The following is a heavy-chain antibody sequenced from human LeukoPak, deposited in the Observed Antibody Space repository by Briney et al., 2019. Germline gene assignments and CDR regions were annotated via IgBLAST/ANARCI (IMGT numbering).Heavy chain of an antibody. CDR3: ARDTLEYSSSVSTYYYYGMDV. Sequence: SVKVSCKASGGTFSSYAISWVRQAPGQGLEWMGGIIPIFGTANYAQKFQGRVTITADESTSTAYMELSSLRSEDTAVYYCARDTLEYSSSVSTYYYYGMDVWGQGTTVTVSS. V-gene: IGHV1-69*13. J-gene: IGHJ6*02. D-gene: IGHD6-6*01. CDR2: IIPIFGTA. CDR1: GGTFSSYA.